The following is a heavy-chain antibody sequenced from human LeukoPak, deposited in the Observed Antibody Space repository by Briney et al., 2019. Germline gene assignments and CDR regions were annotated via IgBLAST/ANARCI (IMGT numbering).Heavy chain of an antibody. CDR1: GYTFTGYY. CDR3: ALLTGATSWVDY. D-gene: IGHD1-7*01. J-gene: IGHJ4*02. V-gene: IGHV1-2*02. Sequence: ASVKVSCKASGYTFTGYYMHWVRQAPGQGLEWMGWINPNSGGINYAQKFQGRVTMTRDTSISTAYMELSRLRSDDTAVYYCALLTGATSWVDYWGQGTLVTVSS. CDR2: INPNSGGI.